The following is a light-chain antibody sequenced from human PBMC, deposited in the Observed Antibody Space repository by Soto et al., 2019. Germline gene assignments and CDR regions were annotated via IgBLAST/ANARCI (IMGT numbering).Light chain of an antibody. CDR1: QRISSSY. CDR3: QQYNNWPQT. Sequence: EIVLTQSPGTLSLSPGERATLSCRASQRISSSYLAWYQQKPAQAPRLLIYHASARATGIPDRFSGSGSGTDFTLTISRLEPEDFAVYSCQQYNNWPQTFGQGTKLEIK. J-gene: IGKJ2*01. CDR2: HAS. V-gene: IGKV3-20*01.